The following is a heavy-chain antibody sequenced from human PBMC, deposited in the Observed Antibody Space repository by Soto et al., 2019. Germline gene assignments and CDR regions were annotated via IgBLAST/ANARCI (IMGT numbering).Heavy chain of an antibody. Sequence: GSLRLSCAASGFTFSSYAMNWVRPGPGKGPEWVSHISVTGDTYYADSVKGRFTISRDNSKNTLFLQMNSLRAEDTAVYYCAKSLSMATSFDYWGQGTPVTVSS. CDR1: GFTFSSYA. V-gene: IGHV3-23*01. CDR2: ISVTGDT. D-gene: IGHD2-21*01. J-gene: IGHJ4*02. CDR3: AKSLSMATSFDY.